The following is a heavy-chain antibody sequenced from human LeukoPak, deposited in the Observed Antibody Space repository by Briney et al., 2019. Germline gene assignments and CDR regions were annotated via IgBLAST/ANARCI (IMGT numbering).Heavy chain of an antibody. CDR1: GRSFSGYY. Sequence: SETLSLTCAVYGRSFSGYYWSWIRQPPGKGLEWIGEINHSGSTNYNPSLKSRVTISVDTSKNQFSLKLSSVTAADTAVYYCARAGRITMVRGVYNWFDPWGQGTLVTVSS. V-gene: IGHV4-34*01. J-gene: IGHJ5*02. D-gene: IGHD3-10*01. CDR3: ARAGRITMVRGVYNWFDP. CDR2: INHSGST.